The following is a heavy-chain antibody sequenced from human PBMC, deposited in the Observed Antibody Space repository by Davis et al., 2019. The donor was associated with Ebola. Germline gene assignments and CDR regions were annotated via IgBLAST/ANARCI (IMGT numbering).Heavy chain of an antibody. CDR3: ARDHVPYSSSSWGYYYGMDV. CDR1: GYTFTSYA. CDR2: INTNTGNP. J-gene: IGHJ6*04. Sequence: ASVKVSCKASGYTFTSYAMNWVRQAPGQGLEWMGWINTNTGNPTYAQGFTGRFVFSLDTSVSTAYLQISSLKAEDTAVYYCARDHVPYSSSSWGYYYGMDVWGKGTTVTVSS. D-gene: IGHD6-6*01. V-gene: IGHV7-4-1*02.